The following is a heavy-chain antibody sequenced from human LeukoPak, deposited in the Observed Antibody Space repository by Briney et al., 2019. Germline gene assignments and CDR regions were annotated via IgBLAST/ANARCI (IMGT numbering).Heavy chain of an antibody. CDR3: ARVGYYYDSSTYSDGFDM. J-gene: IGHJ3*02. CDR1: GFTLRSYS. CDR2: ISSSSTYI. Sequence: GGSLRLSCAASGFTLRSYSMNWVRQAPGKGLEWVSSISSSSTYIYYADSVKGRFTISRDNAKNSLYLQMNSLRAEDTVVYYCARVGYYYDSSTYSDGFDMWGQGTMVTVSS. V-gene: IGHV3-21*01. D-gene: IGHD3-22*01.